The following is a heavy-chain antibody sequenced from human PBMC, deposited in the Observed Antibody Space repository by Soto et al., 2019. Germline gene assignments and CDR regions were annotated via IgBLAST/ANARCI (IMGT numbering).Heavy chain of an antibody. CDR1: GFTFRNYA. J-gene: IGHJ5*02. CDR3: AKDAISGDGIWLMDS. Sequence: GGSLRLSCAASGFTFRNYAMTWARQAPGKGLEWVSSLLRSGSSAYYADSVRGRFSISSDRSANSLYLQMDNLRAEDTAIYYCAKDAISGDGIWLMDSWGQGTVVTVSS. V-gene: IGHV3-23*01. D-gene: IGHD4-17*01. CDR2: LLRSGSSA.